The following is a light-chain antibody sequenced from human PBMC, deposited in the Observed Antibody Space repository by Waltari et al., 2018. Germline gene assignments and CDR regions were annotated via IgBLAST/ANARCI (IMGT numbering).Light chain of an antibody. V-gene: IGKV1-5*03. Sequence: DIQMTNSPSTLSAPVGDRVTITRRASQSISTWLAWYQQKPWKAPKHLIYQASSLESGVPSRFSVSGSATEVTLTISSLQPDDFATYYCQQYNTYSRTFGQGTKLEIK. CDR2: QAS. J-gene: IGKJ2*01. CDR3: QQYNTYSRT. CDR1: QSISTW.